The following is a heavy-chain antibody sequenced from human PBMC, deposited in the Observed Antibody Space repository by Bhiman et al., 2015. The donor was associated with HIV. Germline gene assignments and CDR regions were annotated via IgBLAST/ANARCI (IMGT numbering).Heavy chain of an antibody. D-gene: IGHD3-22*01. Sequence: QAPGKGLEWVAFIRYDGRNKNYADSVKGRFTISRDNSKNTLYLQMNSLRAEDTAVYYCATLHYYDSSGSPYYYFGMDVWGQGTTVTVSS. V-gene: IGHV3-30*02. J-gene: IGHJ6*02. CDR3: ATLHYYDSSGSPYYYFGMDV. CDR2: IRYDGRNK.